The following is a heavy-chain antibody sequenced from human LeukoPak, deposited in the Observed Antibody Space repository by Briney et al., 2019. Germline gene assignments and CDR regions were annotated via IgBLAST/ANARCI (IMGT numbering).Heavy chain of an antibody. CDR1: GGSISSGDYY. CDR2: IYYSGST. CDR3: AREHEGYFDY. Sequence: SETLSLTCTVSGGSISSGDYYWSWIRQPPGQGLEWIGYIYYSGSTYCNPSLKSRVTISVDTSKNQFSLKLSSVTAADTAVYYCAREHEGYFDYWGQGTLVTVSS. J-gene: IGHJ4*02. V-gene: IGHV4-30-4*01.